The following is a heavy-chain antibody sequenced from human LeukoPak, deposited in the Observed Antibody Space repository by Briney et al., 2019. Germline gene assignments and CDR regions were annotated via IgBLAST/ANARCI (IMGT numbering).Heavy chain of an antibody. CDR3: ARSIAARRASYYFDY. J-gene: IGHJ4*02. CDR2: IKQDGSEK. D-gene: IGHD6-6*01. V-gene: IGHV3-7*01. Sequence: PGGSLRLSCAASGFTFKKYWMNWVRQVPGKGLECLANIKQDGSEKYYVDSVKGRFTISRDNAKNSLYLQMNSLRAEDTAVYYCARSIAARRASYYFDYWGQGTLVTVSS. CDR1: GFTFKKYW.